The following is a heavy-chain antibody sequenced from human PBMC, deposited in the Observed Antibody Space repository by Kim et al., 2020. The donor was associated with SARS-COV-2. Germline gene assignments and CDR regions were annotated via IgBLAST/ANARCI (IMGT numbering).Heavy chain of an antibody. CDR3: ARDLGLGTPFDY. V-gene: IGHV3-74*01. CDR2: VTDDGTDT. J-gene: IGHJ4*02. D-gene: IGHD1-7*01. CDR1: GFIFSEYY. Sequence: GSLRLSCAASGFIFSEYYIHWIRQAPGRGLVWVSRVTDDGTDTGFADAVKGRFTISRDNARNVVFLNMNNLRAEDTAVYYCARDLGLGTPFDYWGQGALVTVSS.